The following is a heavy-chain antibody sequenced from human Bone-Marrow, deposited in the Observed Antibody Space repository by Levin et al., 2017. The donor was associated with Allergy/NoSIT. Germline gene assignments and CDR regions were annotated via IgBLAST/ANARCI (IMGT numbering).Heavy chain of an antibody. J-gene: IGHJ4*02. CDR1: GFTFSNYA. CDR3: VSPDFGDDSEAD. Sequence: GGSLRLSCAASGFTFSNYAMHWIRQAPGKGLEWVAVIANDARKKYYADSVKGRFTVSRDNSKNTLFLEMNSLRPDDTGVYYCVSPDFGDDSEADWGQGTLVAVSS. V-gene: IGHV3-30*04. D-gene: IGHD4-17*01. CDR2: IANDARKK.